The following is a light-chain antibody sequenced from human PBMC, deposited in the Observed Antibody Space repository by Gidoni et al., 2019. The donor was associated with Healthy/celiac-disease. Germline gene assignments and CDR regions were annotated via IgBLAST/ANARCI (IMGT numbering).Light chain of an antibody. V-gene: IGKV3-11*01. CDR1: QSVSSY. CDR3: QQRSNWPCT. J-gene: IGKJ3*01. CDR2: DAF. Sequence: DIVFTQSPATLSLSPGERATLSCRPSQSVSSYLAWYQQTPGQGPSRLLYDAFNRATGIPARFSGSGSGTEFTLTISSLEPEDFAVYYFQQRSNWPCTFXPXTKVDIK.